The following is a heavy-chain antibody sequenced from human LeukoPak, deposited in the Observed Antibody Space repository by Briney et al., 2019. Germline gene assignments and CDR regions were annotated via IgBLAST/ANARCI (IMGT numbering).Heavy chain of an antibody. CDR1: GGPLSRYY. Sequence: WDTLTLPCGLSGGPLSRYYWCWLPRPPGKGLEWLGNIYYSGSTIYNSSLKGRIAMSVDTSKAQFSLKLKSVTAADTAVYYCARESLGNYHMDVWGKGTTVTVSS. CDR3: ARESLGNYHMDV. J-gene: IGHJ6*03. D-gene: IGHD3-10*01. CDR2: IYYSGST. V-gene: IGHV4-59*01.